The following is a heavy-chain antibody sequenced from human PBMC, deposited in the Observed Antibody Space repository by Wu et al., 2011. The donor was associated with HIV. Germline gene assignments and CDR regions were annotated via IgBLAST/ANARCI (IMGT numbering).Heavy chain of an antibody. V-gene: IGHV1-69*14. CDR2: IIPIFGTA. Sequence: QVQLVQSGAEVKKPGSSVKVSCKASGGTFSSYAISWVRQAPGQGLEWMGWIIPIFGTANYAQKFQGRVTITADKSTSTAYMDLSSLRSEDTAVYYCARSTVIRGVTPSYYHYYGMDVWGQGTTVTVSS. J-gene: IGHJ6*02. CDR3: ARSTVIRGVTPSYYHYYGMDV. D-gene: IGHD3-10*01. CDR1: GGTFSSYA.